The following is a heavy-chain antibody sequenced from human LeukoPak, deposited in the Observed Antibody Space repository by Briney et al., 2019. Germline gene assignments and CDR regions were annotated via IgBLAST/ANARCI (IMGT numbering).Heavy chain of an antibody. V-gene: IGHV4-59*12. CDR2: IYFSGST. CDR1: GGSINNYY. J-gene: IGHJ6*02. CDR3: ARRRSLYGMDV. Sequence: SETLSLTCTVSGGSINNYYWSWIRQPPGKGLEWIGYIYFSGSTKYNPSLKSRVTISVDTSKNQFSLKLSSVTAADMAVYYCARRRSLYGMDVWGQGTTVTVS.